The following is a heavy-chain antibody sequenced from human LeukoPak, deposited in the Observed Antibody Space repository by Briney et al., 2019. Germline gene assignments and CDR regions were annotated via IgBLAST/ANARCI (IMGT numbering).Heavy chain of an antibody. V-gene: IGHV4-4*07. CDR3: ARDLDCGGDCSSDAFDI. D-gene: IGHD2-21*02. CDR2: IHSSGRI. J-gene: IGHJ3*02. Sequence: SETLSLTCTVSGGFISVHYWSWIRQSAGKRLEWIGRIHSSGRINYNPSLKSRVTMSVDTSKNEFSLNLNSVTAADTAVYFCARDLDCGGDCSSDAFDIWGQGTIVTVSS. CDR1: GGFISVHY.